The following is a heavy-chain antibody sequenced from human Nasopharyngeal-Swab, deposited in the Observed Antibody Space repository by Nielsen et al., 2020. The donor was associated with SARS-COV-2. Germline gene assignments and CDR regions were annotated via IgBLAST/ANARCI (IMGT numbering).Heavy chain of an antibody. Sequence: WIRQPPGKGLEWIGTIYYSGNKISNPSLKRRVPLSVDASKNHFSQRLILGPATDTAVYYCARQRRYNRGWYVAWYYYYSMDVWGRGTTVTVSS. V-gene: IGHV4-39*01. D-gene: IGHD6-19*01. J-gene: IGHJ6*03. CDR2: IYYSGNK. CDR3: ARQRRYNRGWYVAWYYYYSMDV.